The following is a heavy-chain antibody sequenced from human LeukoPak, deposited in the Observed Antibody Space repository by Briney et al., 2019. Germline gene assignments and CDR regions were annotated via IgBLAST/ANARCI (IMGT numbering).Heavy chain of an antibody. J-gene: IGHJ4*02. CDR3: ARDSGTTVGYFDY. CDR2: IYSGGNT. CDR1: GFTFSTNY. V-gene: IGHV3-66*01. Sequence: PGGSLRLSCAASGFTFSTNYMSWVRQAPGRGLEWVSVIYSGGNTYYADSVKGRFTISKDNSKNTLYLQMNSLRADDTAVYYCARDSGTTVGYFDYWGQGTLVTVSS. D-gene: IGHD4-23*01.